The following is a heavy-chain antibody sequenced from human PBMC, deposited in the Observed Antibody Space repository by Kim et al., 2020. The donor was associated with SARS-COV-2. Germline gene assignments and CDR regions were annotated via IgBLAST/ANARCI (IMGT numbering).Heavy chain of an antibody. V-gene: IGHV4-34*01. CDR3: AREVPAAIGSEYFQH. D-gene: IGHD2-2*02. Sequence: PSLKSRVTISVDTSKNQFSLKLSSVTAADTAVYYCAREVPAAIGSEYFQHWGQGTLVTVSS. J-gene: IGHJ1*01.